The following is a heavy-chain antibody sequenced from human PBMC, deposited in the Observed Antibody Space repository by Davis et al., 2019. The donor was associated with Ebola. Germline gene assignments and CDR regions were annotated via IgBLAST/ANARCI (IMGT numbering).Heavy chain of an antibody. Sequence: PSEPLSLTCAVHGGSFSGYYWSWIRQPPGKGLEWIGEINHSGSTNYNPSLKSRVTISVDTSKNQFSLKLSSVTAADTAVYYCALPAASQWYFDYWGQGTLVTVSS. D-gene: IGHD2-2*01. CDR3: ALPAASQWYFDY. V-gene: IGHV4-34*01. CDR1: GGSFSGYY. J-gene: IGHJ4*02. CDR2: INHSGST.